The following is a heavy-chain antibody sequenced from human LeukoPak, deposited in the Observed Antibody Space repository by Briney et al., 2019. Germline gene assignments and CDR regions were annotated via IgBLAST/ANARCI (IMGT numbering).Heavy chain of an antibody. CDR1: GGTFSSYA. J-gene: IGHJ4*02. Sequence: SVKVSCKASGGTFSSYAISWVRQAPGQGLEWMGGIIPIFGTANYAQKFQGRVTITADESTSTAYMELSSLRSEDTAVYYCARSEVDYYDSSGYYSVGYWGQGTLVTVSS. D-gene: IGHD3-22*01. CDR2: IIPIFGTA. V-gene: IGHV1-69*01. CDR3: ARSEVDYYDSSGYYSVGY.